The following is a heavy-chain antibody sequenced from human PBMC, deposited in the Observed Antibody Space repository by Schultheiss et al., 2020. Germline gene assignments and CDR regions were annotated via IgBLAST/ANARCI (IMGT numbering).Heavy chain of an antibody. CDR2: IISLFGTT. CDR3: ARAGPLYCSSTSCYPRVYYYYYYYMDV. D-gene: IGHD2-2*01. Sequence: SVKVSCKASGGTFSTNVASWVRQAPGQGPEWMGSIISLFGTTDYAQKFQDRLTITADESTSSVYMELTSLRSEDTAVYYCARAGPLYCSSTSCYPRVYYYYYYYMDVWGKGTTVTVSS. J-gene: IGHJ6*03. V-gene: IGHV1-69*13. CDR1: GGTFSTNV.